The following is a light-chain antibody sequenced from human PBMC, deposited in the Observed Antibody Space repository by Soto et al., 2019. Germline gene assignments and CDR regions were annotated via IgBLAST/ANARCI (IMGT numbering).Light chain of an antibody. CDR3: QQYGSSTFT. V-gene: IGKV3-20*01. Sequence: EIVLTQSPGTLSLSPGERATLSCRASQSVSSNYLAWYQQKPGQAPRLLIYGASSRATGIPDRFSGSGSGTDFTLTSRRLEPEDFSVYYCQQYGSSTFTFGGGTKVEIK. CDR2: GAS. J-gene: IGKJ4*01. CDR1: QSVSSNY.